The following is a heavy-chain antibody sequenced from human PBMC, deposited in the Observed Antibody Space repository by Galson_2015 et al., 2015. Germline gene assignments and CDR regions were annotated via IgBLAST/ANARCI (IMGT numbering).Heavy chain of an antibody. CDR1: GYTFTAYG. CDR2: INVKSGNT. Sequence: SVKVSCKASGYTFTAYGLSWVRQAPGQGLEWMGWINVKSGNTNYAQKFQGRVTLTRDTSTSTVYMEMTGLTSDDTAVYYCAREDVSVTVLDYWGQGTPVTVSS. D-gene: IGHD2-21*02. CDR3: AREDVSVTVLDY. V-gene: IGHV1-18*04. J-gene: IGHJ4*01.